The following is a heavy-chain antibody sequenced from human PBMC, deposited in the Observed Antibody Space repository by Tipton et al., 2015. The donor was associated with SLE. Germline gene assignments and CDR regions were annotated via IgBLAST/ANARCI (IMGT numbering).Heavy chain of an antibody. Sequence: SLRLSCAASGFTIDDNGMSWVRQAPGKGLEWVSGINWNGGSTGYADSVKGRFTISRDNAKNSLYLQMNSLRVGDTALYYCARDWGRGAFDLWGQGTMVTVSS. J-gene: IGHJ3*01. V-gene: IGHV3-20*04. CDR2: INWNGGST. CDR3: ARDWGRGAFDL. CDR1: GFTIDDNG. D-gene: IGHD3-16*01.